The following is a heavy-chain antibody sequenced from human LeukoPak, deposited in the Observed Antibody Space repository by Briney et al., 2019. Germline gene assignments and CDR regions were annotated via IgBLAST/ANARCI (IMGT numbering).Heavy chain of an antibody. CDR2: INPSGGSP. D-gene: IGHD5-18*01. V-gene: IGHV1-46*01. CDR3: ASYSYGPPDAFDI. CDR1: GYTFTSYY. Sequence: ASVKVSCKASGYTFTSYYMHWVRQAPGQGLEWMGIINPSGGSPSYAQKFQGRVTMTRDTSTSTVYMELSSLRSEDTAVYYCASYSYGPPDAFDIWGQGTMVTVSS. J-gene: IGHJ3*02.